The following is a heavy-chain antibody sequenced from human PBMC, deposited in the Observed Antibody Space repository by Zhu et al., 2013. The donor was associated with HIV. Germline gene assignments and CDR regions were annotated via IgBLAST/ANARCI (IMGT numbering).Heavy chain of an antibody. V-gene: IGHV1-18*04. CDR3: GRRQYRGTSSGGWFDP. CDR1: GYPFLNHD. CDR2: INVHDDTT. Sequence: QVRLVQSGSEVKKPGASVKVSCKASGYPFLNHDVTWVRWSPGQGLEWMAWINVHDDTTKFAERFQGRISLTADTSTATVYLELRSLTSDDTGIYFCGRRQYRGTSSGGWFDPWGQGSLIIVSS. D-gene: IGHD3-10*01. J-gene: IGHJ5*02.